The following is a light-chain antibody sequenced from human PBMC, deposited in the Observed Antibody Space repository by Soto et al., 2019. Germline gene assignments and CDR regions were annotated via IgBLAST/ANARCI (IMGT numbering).Light chain of an antibody. CDR3: QQCYMCLT. CDR1: QSIGRF. J-gene: IGKJ1*01. V-gene: IGKV1-5*01. Sequence: DIQMTQSPSTLSASVGDRVTITCRASQSIGRFLAWYQHQPGKAPKLLIYDASTLESGVPSRFSGTGSGTEFPFSITRLQAEYFGNYYCQQCYMCLTFGQGTKVDFK. CDR2: DAS.